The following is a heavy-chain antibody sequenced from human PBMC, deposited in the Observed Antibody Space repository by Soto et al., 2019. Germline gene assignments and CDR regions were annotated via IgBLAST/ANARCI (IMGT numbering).Heavy chain of an antibody. D-gene: IGHD3-22*01. CDR3: ASDPTTPYYDSSGYRDLNYYYGMDV. CDR2: ISSSSSYI. J-gene: IGHJ6*02. Sequence: GGSLRLSCAASGFTFSSYSMNWVRQAPGKGLEWVSSISSSSSYIYYADSVKGRFTISRDNAKNSLYLQMNSLRAEDTAVYYCASDPTTPYYDSSGYRDLNYYYGMDVWGQGTTVTVSS. V-gene: IGHV3-21*01. CDR1: GFTFSSYS.